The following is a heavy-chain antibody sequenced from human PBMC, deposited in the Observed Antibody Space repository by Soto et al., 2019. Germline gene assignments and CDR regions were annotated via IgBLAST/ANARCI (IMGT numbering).Heavy chain of an antibody. J-gene: IGHJ6*03. Sequence: SETLSLTCTVSGGSISSYYWSWIRQPPGKGLEWIGYIYYSGSTNYNPSLKSRVTISVDTSKDQFSLKLSSVTAADTAVYYCARAGYDFWSGYTYYYYYYMDVWGKGTTVTVSS. V-gene: IGHV4-59*01. D-gene: IGHD3-3*01. CDR2: IYYSGST. CDR1: GGSISSYY. CDR3: ARAGYDFWSGYTYYYYYYMDV.